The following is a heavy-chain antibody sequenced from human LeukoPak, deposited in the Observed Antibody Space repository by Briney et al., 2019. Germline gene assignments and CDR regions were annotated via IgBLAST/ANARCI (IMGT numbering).Heavy chain of an antibody. D-gene: IGHD6-19*01. Sequence: SETLSLTCTVSGGSTSSYYWSWIRQPPGKGLEWIGYIYYSGSTNYNPSLKSRVTISVDTSKNQFSLKLSSVTAADTAVYYCARVPSSGWYGGFYFDYWGQGTLVTVSS. CDR3: ARVPSSGWYGGFYFDY. CDR1: GGSTSSYY. CDR2: IYYSGST. V-gene: IGHV4-59*08. J-gene: IGHJ4*02.